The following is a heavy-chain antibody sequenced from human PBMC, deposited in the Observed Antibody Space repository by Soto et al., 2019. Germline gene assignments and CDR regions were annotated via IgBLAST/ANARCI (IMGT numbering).Heavy chain of an antibody. CDR3: ARDLGYDFWSGYYAFDY. V-gene: IGHV1-18*01. CDR2: ISAYNGNT. Sequence: ASVEVSCKASGYTFTSYGISWVRQAPGQGLEWMGWISAYNGNTNYAQKLQGRVTMTTDTSTSTAYMELRSLRSDDTAVYYCARDLGYDFWSGYYAFDYWGQGTLVTVSS. CDR1: GYTFTSYG. J-gene: IGHJ4*02. D-gene: IGHD3-3*01.